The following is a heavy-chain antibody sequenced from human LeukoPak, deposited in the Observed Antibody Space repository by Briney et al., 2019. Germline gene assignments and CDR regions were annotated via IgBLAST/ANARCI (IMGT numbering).Heavy chain of an antibody. CDR1: GGSISRYY. CDR2: IYNTGSS. V-gene: IGHV4-59*01. Sequence: PSETLSLTCTVSGGSISRYYWSWIRQPPGKGLEWIGYIYNTGSSNYNPSLKSQVTILVDASKNQFSLKLSSVTAADTAVYYCARYGGHSSAWYVFDYWGQGTLVTVSS. J-gene: IGHJ4*02. D-gene: IGHD6-19*01. CDR3: ARYGGHSSAWYVFDY.